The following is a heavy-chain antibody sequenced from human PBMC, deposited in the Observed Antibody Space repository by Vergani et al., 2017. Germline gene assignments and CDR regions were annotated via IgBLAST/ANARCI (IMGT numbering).Heavy chain of an antibody. CDR2: IGTAGDT. J-gene: IGHJ4*02. V-gene: IGHV3-13*01. CDR1: GFTFSSYD. Sequence: EVQLLESGGGLVQPGGSLRLSCAASGFTFSSYDMHWVRQATGKGLEWVSAIGTAGDTYYPGSVKDRFTIARENAKNSLYLQMNSLRAGDTAVYYSARGTGGRAAAGYGYWGQGTLVTVSS. CDR3: ARGTGGRAAAGYGY. D-gene: IGHD6-13*01.